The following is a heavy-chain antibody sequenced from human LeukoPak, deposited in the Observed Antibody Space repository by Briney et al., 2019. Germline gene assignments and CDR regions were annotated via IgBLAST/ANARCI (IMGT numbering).Heavy chain of an antibody. V-gene: IGHV3-23*01. CDR3: AKDRARGGTTDFDY. D-gene: IGHD1-7*01. J-gene: IGHJ4*02. CDR2: ISGSADST. CDR1: GFTFGTYA. Sequence: GGSLRLSCAASGFTFGTYAMSWVGQAPGKGLEWVSAISGSADSTYYADSVKGQFAISRDNSKNTLYLQMNSLRAEDTAVYFCAKDRARGGTTDFDYWGQGTLVTVSS.